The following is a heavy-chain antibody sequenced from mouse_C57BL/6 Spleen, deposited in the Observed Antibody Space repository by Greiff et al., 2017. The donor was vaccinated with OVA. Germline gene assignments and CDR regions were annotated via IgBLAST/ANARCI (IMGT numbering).Heavy chain of an antibody. V-gene: IGHV5-6*01. J-gene: IGHJ2*01. D-gene: IGHD1-1*01. Sequence: EVQLVESGGDLVKPGGSLKLSCAASGFTFSSYGMSWVRQTPDKRLEWVATISSGGSYTYYPDSVKGRFTISRDNAKNTLYLQMSSLKSEDTAMYYCARHSSRPFDYWGQGTTLTVSS. CDR1: GFTFSSYG. CDR2: ISSGGSYT. CDR3: ARHSSRPFDY.